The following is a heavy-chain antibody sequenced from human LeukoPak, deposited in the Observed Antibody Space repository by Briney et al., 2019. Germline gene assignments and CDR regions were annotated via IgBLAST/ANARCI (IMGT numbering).Heavy chain of an antibody. J-gene: IGHJ3*02. CDR1: GFTFSSYS. V-gene: IGHV3-21*04. CDR2: ISSSSSYI. Sequence: PGGSLRLSCAASGFTFSSYSMNWVRQAPGKGLEWVSSISSSSSYIYYADSVKGRFTISRDNSKNTLYLQMNSLRAEDTALYYCAKNRDSSAYYHDAFDIWGQGTMVTVSS. D-gene: IGHD3-22*01. CDR3: AKNRDSSAYYHDAFDI.